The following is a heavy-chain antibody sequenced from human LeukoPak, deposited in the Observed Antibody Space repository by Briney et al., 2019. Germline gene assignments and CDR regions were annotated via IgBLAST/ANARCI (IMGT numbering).Heavy chain of an antibody. D-gene: IGHD3-22*01. Sequence: GASVKVSCKASGYTFTGYYMHWVRQAPGQGLEWMGWINPNSGGTNYAQKFQGWATMTRDTSISTAYMELSRLRSDDTAVYYCARDWGHYYDSSGYQLDYWGQGTLVTVSS. V-gene: IGHV1-2*04. CDR3: ARDWGHYYDSSGYQLDY. J-gene: IGHJ4*02. CDR1: GYTFTGYY. CDR2: INPNSGGT.